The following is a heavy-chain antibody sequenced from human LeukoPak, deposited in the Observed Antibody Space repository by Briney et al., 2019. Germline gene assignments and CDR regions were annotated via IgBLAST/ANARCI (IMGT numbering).Heavy chain of an antibody. Sequence: ASETLSLTCTGSGGSISSHYWSWIRQPPGKGLEWIGYIYYSGSTNYNPSLKSRVTISVDTSKNQFSLKLSSVTAADTAVYYCARASVVVTAIDYWGQGTLVTVSS. CDR1: GGSISSHY. J-gene: IGHJ4*02. D-gene: IGHD2-21*02. CDR3: ARASVVVTAIDY. V-gene: IGHV4-59*11. CDR2: IYYSGST.